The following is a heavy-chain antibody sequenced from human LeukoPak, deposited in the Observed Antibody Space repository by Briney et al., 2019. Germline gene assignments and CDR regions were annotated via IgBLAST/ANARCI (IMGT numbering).Heavy chain of an antibody. D-gene: IGHD3-10*01. CDR3: ARAIPLLWFGEDLDY. J-gene: IGHJ4*02. CDR1: GFTFSSYG. Sequence: GGSLRLFCAASGFTFSSYGMHWVRQAPGKGLEWVAFIRYDGSNKYYADSVKGRFAISRDNSKNTLYLQMNSLRAEDTAVYYCARAIPLLWFGEDLDYWGQGTLVTVSS. CDR2: IRYDGSNK. V-gene: IGHV3-30*02.